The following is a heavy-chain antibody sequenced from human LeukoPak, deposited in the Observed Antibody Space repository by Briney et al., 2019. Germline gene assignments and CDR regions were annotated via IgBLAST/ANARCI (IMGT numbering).Heavy chain of an antibody. CDR1: GGSISSSNYY. CDR3: ARHLGKLPYYFDY. Sequence: SETLSLTCTVSGGSISSSNYYWGWIRQPPGKGLEWIGSIYYSGSTYYNPSLKSRVTISVDTSKNQFSLKLSSVTAADTAVYYCARHLGKLPYYFDYWGQGTLVTVSS. CDR2: IYYSGST. V-gene: IGHV4-39*01. J-gene: IGHJ4*02. D-gene: IGHD1-1*01.